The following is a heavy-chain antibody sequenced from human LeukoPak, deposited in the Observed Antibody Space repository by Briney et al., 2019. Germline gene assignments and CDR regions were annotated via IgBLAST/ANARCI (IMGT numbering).Heavy chain of an antibody. CDR3: ARRGILTGYYKGGDY. CDR1: GFTFSSYW. Sequence: GGSLRLSCAASGFTFSSYWMSWVRQAPGKGLEWVANIKQDGSEKYYVDSVEGRFTISRDNAKNSLYLQMNSLRAEDTAVYYCARRGILTGYYKGGDYWGQGTLVTVSS. D-gene: IGHD3-9*01. J-gene: IGHJ4*02. V-gene: IGHV3-7*01. CDR2: IKQDGSEK.